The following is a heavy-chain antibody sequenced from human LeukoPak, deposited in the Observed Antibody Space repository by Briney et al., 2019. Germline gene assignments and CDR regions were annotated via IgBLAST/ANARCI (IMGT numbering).Heavy chain of an antibody. CDR1: GYTFTSYD. Sequence: ASVKVSCKASGYTFTSYDIDWVRQATGQGLEWMGWMNPNSGNTGYAQKFQGRVTITRNTSISTAYMELSSLRSEDTAVYYCARGEVAYYYYYYMDVWGKGTTVTVSS. CDR2: MNPNSGNT. V-gene: IGHV1-8*03. CDR3: ARGEVAYYYYYYMDV. J-gene: IGHJ6*03. D-gene: IGHD2-15*01.